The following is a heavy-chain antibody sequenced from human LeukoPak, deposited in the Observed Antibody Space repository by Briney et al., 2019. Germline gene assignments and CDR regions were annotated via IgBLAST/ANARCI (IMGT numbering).Heavy chain of an antibody. Sequence: GGSLRLSCAASGFTFSSYAMHWVRQALGKGLEWVAVISYDGSNKYYADSVKGRFTISRDNSKNTLYLQMNSLRAEDTAVYYCARDFYGCSGGSCYSYYFDYWGQGTLVTVSS. J-gene: IGHJ4*02. CDR2: ISYDGSNK. CDR1: GFTFSSYA. D-gene: IGHD2-15*01. CDR3: ARDFYGCSGGSCYSYYFDY. V-gene: IGHV3-30-3*01.